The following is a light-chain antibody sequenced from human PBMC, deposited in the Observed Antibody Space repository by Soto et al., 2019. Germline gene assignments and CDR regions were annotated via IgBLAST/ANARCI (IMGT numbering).Light chain of an antibody. J-gene: IGKJ1*01. Sequence: EVALTQSPGTLSLPPGERATLSCRVSQDNLTRHLAWYQQKPGQSPRLVIYDISNRAAGIPDRFTGSGSGTDLTLAIRSLEPEAFEIYYCEQYDRSKTFGQGTRLVIK. V-gene: IGKV3-20*01. CDR2: DIS. CDR1: QDNLTRH. CDR3: EQYDRSKT.